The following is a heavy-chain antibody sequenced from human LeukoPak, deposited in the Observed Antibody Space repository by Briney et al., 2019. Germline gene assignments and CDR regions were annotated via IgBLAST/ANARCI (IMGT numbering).Heavy chain of an antibody. V-gene: IGHV3-23*01. CDR2: ISGSGGST. J-gene: IGHJ5*02. CDR1: GFMFSSYA. Sequence: GGSLRLSCAAPGFMFSSYAMDWVRQAPGKGLEWVSAISGSGGSTYNADSRFTISRDNSKNTLHLQMSSLRAEDTAVYYCAKDGYGSGSSHPKNWFDPWGQGTLVTVSS. D-gene: IGHD3-10*01. CDR3: AKDGYGSGSSHPKNWFDP.